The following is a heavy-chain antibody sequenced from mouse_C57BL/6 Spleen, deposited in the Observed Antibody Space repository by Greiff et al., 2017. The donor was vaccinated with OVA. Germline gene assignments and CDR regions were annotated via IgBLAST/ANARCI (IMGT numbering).Heavy chain of an antibody. V-gene: IGHV1-81*01. Sequence: QVQLKESGAELARPGASVKLSCKASGYTFTSYGISWVKQRTGQGLEWIGEIYPRSGNTYYNEKFKGKATLTADKSSSTAYMELRSLTSEDSAVYFCARGEDAWFAYWGHGTLVTVSA. CDR2: IYPRSGNT. J-gene: IGHJ3*01. CDR1: GYTFTSYG. CDR3: ARGEDAWFAY.